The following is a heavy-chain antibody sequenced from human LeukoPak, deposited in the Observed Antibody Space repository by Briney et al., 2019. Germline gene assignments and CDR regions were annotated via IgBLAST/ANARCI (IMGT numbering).Heavy chain of an antibody. Sequence: GGSLRLSCAASGFTFSSYGMHWVRQAPGKGLEWVAVILSDGSKEFYTDSVKGRFTISRDNSKNTLYLQMNSLRAEDTALYYCAKDIYPIAAAGMDYWGQGTLVTVSS. J-gene: IGHJ4*02. D-gene: IGHD6-13*01. CDR2: ILSDGSKE. V-gene: IGHV3-30*02. CDR3: AKDIYPIAAAGMDY. CDR1: GFTFSSYG.